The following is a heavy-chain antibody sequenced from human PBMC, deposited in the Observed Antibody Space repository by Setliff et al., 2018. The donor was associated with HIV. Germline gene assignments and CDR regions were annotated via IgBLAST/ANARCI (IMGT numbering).Heavy chain of an antibody. Sequence: PSETLSLTCTVSGGSISSSSYYWGWIRQPPGKRLEWIGTIYYSGSTYYNTSLKSRVTISVDTSKNQFSLKLSSVTAADTAVYYCARDPWVRGVIMAPDYWGQGTLVTVSS. CDR3: ARDPWVRGVIMAPDY. CDR2: IYYSGST. D-gene: IGHD3-10*01. V-gene: IGHV4-39*07. J-gene: IGHJ4*02. CDR1: GGSISSSSYY.